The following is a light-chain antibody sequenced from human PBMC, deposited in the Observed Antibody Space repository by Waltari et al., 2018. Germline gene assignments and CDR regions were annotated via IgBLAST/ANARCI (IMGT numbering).Light chain of an antibody. CDR1: QSISSY. J-gene: IGKJ2*01. CDR3: QQSYSTLYT. Sequence: DIQMTHCLSSLSLSLGDRVTLTCRASQSISSYLNWYQQKPGKAPRLLIYAASSLQSGVPSRFSGSGSGTDFTLTISSLQPEDFATYYCQQSYSTLYTFGQGTKLEIK. CDR2: AAS. V-gene: IGKV1-39*01.